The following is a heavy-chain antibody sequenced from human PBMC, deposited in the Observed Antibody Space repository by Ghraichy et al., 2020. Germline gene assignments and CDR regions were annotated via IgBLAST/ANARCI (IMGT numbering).Heavy chain of an antibody. Sequence: GGSLRRSCAVSGFTFSNYWMTWVRLAPGKGLEWVANIKQDGSEKYYVDSVKGRFTISRDNAKNSLYLQMSGLRAEDSAMYYCARHIYPHGSPFDIWGQGTLVTVSS. CDR2: IKQDGSEK. V-gene: IGHV3-7*03. CDR3: ARHIYPHGSPFDI. J-gene: IGHJ4*02. D-gene: IGHD3-10*01. CDR1: GFTFSNYW.